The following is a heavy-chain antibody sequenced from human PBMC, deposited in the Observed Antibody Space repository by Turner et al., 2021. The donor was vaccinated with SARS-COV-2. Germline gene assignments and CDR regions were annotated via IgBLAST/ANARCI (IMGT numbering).Heavy chain of an antibody. V-gene: IGHV1-2*02. CDR1: GYTFTNYY. D-gene: IGHD6-13*01. CDR3: AKVVLQGIPNCDS. CDR2: VNPNSGGT. Sequence: QVQLGQSGPVEKKPGASMQVACKTSGYTFTNYYMRWVRKAPGQGLEWMGWVNPNSGGTNYALKFQGRVTMTSDTSITTAYMELNSLRSDDTAVYYCAKVVLQGIPNCDSWGQGTLVTVSS. J-gene: IGHJ4*02.